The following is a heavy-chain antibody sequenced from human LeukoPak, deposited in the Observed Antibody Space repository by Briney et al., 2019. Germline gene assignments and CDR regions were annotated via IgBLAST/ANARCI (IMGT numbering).Heavy chain of an antibody. V-gene: IGHV4-59*01. Sequence: SETLSLTCTVSGGSISSYYWSWIRQPPGKGLEWIGYIYYSGSTNYNPSLKSRVTISVDTSKNQFSLKLSSVTAADTAVYYCARVSISSYCDSSGYNFDIWGQGTMVTVSS. D-gene: IGHD3-22*01. CDR2: IYYSGST. CDR1: GGSISSYY. CDR3: ARVSISSYCDSSGYNFDI. J-gene: IGHJ3*02.